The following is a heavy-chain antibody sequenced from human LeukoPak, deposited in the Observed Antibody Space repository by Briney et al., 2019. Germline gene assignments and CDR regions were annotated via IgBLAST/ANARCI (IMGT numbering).Heavy chain of an antibody. V-gene: IGHV4-34*01. D-gene: IGHD5-24*01. CDR3: ATVDGYNYFDY. J-gene: IGHJ4*02. CDR1: GGSFSGYY. CDR2: TNHSGST. Sequence: SETLSLTCAVYGGSFSGYYWSWIRQPPGKGLEWIGETNHSGSTNHNPSLKSRVTISVDTSKNQFSLRLSSVTAADTAVYYCATVDGYNYFDYWGQGTLVTVSS.